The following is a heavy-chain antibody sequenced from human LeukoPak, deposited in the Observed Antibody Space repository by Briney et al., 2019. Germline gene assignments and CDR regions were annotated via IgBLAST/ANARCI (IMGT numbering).Heavy chain of an antibody. CDR1: GFTFSSYA. V-gene: IGHV3-23*01. CDR2: TSGSGDIT. D-gene: IGHD2-8*02. J-gene: IGHJ4*02. Sequence: GGSLRLSCAASGFTFSSYAMSWVRQAPGTGLEWVSTTSGSGDITYYADSVKGRFTISRDNSKNTLYLQMNSLRAEDTAVYYCAKGGGGVAAHYFDYWGQGTLVTVSS. CDR3: AKGGGGVAAHYFDY.